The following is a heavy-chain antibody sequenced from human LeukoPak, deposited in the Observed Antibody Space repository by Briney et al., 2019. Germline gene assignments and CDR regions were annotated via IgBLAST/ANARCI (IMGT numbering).Heavy chain of an antibody. CDR2: INPNSGAT. Sequence: ASVKVSCKASGYTFTDHYMHWVRQAPGQGLEWMAKINPNSGATAYAERFQGRVTLTRDTSISTVYMELRTLRSGDTAVYYCARPSDYGDYIDYWGQGTLVTVSS. CDR3: ARPSDYGDYIDY. J-gene: IGHJ4*02. CDR1: GYTFTDHY. D-gene: IGHD4-17*01. V-gene: IGHV1-2*02.